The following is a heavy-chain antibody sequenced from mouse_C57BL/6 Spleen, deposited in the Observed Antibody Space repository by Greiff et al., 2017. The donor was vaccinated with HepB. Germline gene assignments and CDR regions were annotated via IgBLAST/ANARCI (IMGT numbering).Heavy chain of an antibody. J-gene: IGHJ4*01. CDR2: ISSGGDYI. D-gene: IGHD2-2*01. CDR1: GFTFSSYA. V-gene: IGHV5-9-1*02. Sequence: EVKVEESGEGLVKPGGSLKLSCAASGFTFSSYAMSWVRQTPEKRLEWVAYISSGGDYIYYADTVKGRFTISRDNARNTLYLQMSSLKSEDTAMYYCTRERGYDGDYYAMDYWGQGTSVTVSS. CDR3: TRERGYDGDYYAMDY.